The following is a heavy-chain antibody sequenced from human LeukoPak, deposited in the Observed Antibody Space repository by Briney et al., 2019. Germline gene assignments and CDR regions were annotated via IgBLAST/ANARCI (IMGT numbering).Heavy chain of an antibody. CDR3: GLGYCTGATCHPYS. CDR1: GFTFSNYA. V-gene: IGHV3-30*03. D-gene: IGHD2-8*02. J-gene: IGHJ4*02. CDR2: ISYDGSNK. Sequence: GGALRLSCAASGFTFSNYAMHWVREAPGKGLEWVAVISYDGSNKYYADSVKGRFTLSRDNSKNTLYLQMNSLRAEDTAVYSCGLGYCTGATCHPYSWGQGTLVTVSS.